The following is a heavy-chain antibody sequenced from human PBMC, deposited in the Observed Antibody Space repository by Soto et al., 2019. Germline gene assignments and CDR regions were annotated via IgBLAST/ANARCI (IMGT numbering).Heavy chain of an antibody. CDR3: AKSIAAKLGFDP. Sequence: SLRLCCAAAGVTFDDYAMHWVRQAPGKGLEWVSGISWNSGSIGYADSVKGRFTISRDNAKNSLYLQMNSLRAEDTALYYCAKSIAAKLGFDPWGQGTLVTVSS. V-gene: IGHV3-9*01. CDR2: ISWNSGSI. D-gene: IGHD6-6*01. CDR1: GVTFDDYA. J-gene: IGHJ5*02.